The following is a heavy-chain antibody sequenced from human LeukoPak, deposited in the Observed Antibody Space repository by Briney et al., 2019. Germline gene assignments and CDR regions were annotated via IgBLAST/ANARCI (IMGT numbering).Heavy chain of an antibody. J-gene: IGHJ3*02. CDR2: IYYSGST. CDR1: GGSISSSSYY. V-gene: IGHV4-39*07. D-gene: IGHD6-19*01. Sequence: PSETLSLTCTVSGGSISSSSYYWGWIRQPPGKGLEWIGSIYYSGSTYYNPSLKSRLTISVDKSKNQFSLNLSSVTAADTAVYYCTRRAGTDSNGAFDIWGQGTMVTVSS. CDR3: TRRAGTDSNGAFDI.